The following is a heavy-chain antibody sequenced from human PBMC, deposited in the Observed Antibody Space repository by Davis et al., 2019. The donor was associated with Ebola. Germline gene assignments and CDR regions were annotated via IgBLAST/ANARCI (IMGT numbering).Heavy chain of an antibody. D-gene: IGHD3-22*01. CDR1: GFIINGYG. V-gene: IGHV3-48*02. CDR3: ANGGFYPGG. J-gene: IGHJ4*02. CDR2: ISVGSDKS. Sequence: PGGSLRLSCAASGFIINGYGLNWVRQAPGKGLEWVSFISVGSDKSYYADSVQGRFTISRDNAKNSLYLQMNSLRDEDTAVYYCANGGFYPGGWGQGTLVTVSS.